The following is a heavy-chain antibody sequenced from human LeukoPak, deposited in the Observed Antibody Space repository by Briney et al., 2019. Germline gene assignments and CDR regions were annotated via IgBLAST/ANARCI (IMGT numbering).Heavy chain of an antibody. J-gene: IGHJ4*02. CDR2: ISSSSSYI. D-gene: IGHD1-26*01. Sequence: GGSLRLSCAASEFTFSSYSMSWVRQAPGKGLEWVSSISSSSSYIYYADSVKGRFTISRDNAKNSLYLQMNSLRVEDTAVYYCARGKGESNSGSYLYWGQGTLVTVSS. CDR1: EFTFSSYS. CDR3: ARGKGESNSGSYLY. V-gene: IGHV3-21*01.